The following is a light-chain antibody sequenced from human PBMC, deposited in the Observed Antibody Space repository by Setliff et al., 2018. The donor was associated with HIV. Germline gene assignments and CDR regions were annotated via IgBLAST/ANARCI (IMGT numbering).Light chain of an antibody. CDR1: SSDVGGYNY. CDR3: SSYRSSSYV. CDR2: EVR. V-gene: IGLV2-14*03. Sequence: QSALTQPASVSGSPGQSITISCTGTSSDVGGYNYVSWYQQHPGKAPKLIIYEVRNRPSGVSNRFSGSKSGNTASLTISGLQAEDEADYYCSSYRSSSYVFGTGTKGTVL. J-gene: IGLJ1*01.